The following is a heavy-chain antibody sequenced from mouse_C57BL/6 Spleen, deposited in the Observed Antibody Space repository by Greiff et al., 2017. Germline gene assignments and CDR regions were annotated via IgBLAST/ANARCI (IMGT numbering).Heavy chain of an antibody. Sequence: QVQLQQPGAELVRPGSSVKLSCKASGYTFTSYWMHWVKQRPIQGLEWIGNIDPSDSETHYNQKFKDKATLTVDKSSSTAYIQLSSLTSEDSAVYYCARPPHYYGSPYWYFDVWGTGTTVTVSS. D-gene: IGHD1-1*01. J-gene: IGHJ1*03. CDR2: IDPSDSET. CDR1: GYTFTSYW. V-gene: IGHV1-52*01. CDR3: ARPPHYYGSPYWYFDV.